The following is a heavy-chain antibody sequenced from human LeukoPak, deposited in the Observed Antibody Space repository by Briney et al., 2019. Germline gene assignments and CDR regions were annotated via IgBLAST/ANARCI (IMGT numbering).Heavy chain of an antibody. D-gene: IGHD6-13*01. CDR3: ARGGGSSSWSPRS. V-gene: IGHV3-7*01. J-gene: IGHJ5*02. CDR2: IKQDGSEK. Sequence: PGGSLRLSCAASGFTFSSYWMSWVRQAPGKGLEWVANIKQDGSEKYYVDSVKGRFTISRDNAKNSLYLQMSSLRAEDTAVYYCARGGGSSSWSPRSWGQGTLVTVSS. CDR1: GFTFSSYW.